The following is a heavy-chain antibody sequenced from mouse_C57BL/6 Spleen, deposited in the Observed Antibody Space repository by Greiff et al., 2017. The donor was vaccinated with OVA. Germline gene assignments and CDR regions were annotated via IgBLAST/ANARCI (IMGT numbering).Heavy chain of an antibody. D-gene: IGHD2-1*01. V-gene: IGHV5-17*01. J-gene: IGHJ3*01. CDR1: GFTFSDYG. CDR3: ARDGNLWFAY. CDR2: ISSGSSTI. Sequence: EVMLVESGGGLVKPGGSLKLSCAASGFTFSDYGMHWVRQAPEKGLEWVAYISSGSSTIYYADTVKGRFTISRDNAKNTLFLQMTSLRSEDTAMYYCARDGNLWFAYWGQGTLVTVSA.